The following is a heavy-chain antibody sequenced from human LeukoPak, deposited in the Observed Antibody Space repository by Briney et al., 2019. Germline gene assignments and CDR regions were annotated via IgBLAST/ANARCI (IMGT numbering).Heavy chain of an antibody. CDR3: ARNGDYVWGSYRYDAFDI. V-gene: IGHV5-51*01. J-gene: IGHJ3*02. CDR2: IYPGDSDT. Sequence: GESLKISCKGSGYGFTSYWIGWVRQVPGKGLEWMGIIYPGDSDTRYSPSFQGQVTISADKSISTAYLQWSSLKASDTAMYYCARNGDYVWGSYRYDAFDIWGQGTMVTVSS. CDR1: GYGFTSYW. D-gene: IGHD3-16*02.